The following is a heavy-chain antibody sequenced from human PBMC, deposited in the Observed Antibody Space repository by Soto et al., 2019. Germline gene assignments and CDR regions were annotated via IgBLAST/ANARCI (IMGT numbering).Heavy chain of an antibody. V-gene: IGHV3-21*01. CDR2: ISSSSSYI. Sequence: EVQLVESGGGLVKPGGSLRLSCAASGFTFSSYSMNWVRQAPGKGLEWVSSISSSSSYIYYADSVKGRFTISRDNAKNSLYLQMNSLRVEDTAVYYCARDEDGYKPFDYWGQGTLVTVSS. CDR3: ARDEDGYKPFDY. D-gene: IGHD5-12*01. CDR1: GFTFSSYS. J-gene: IGHJ4*02.